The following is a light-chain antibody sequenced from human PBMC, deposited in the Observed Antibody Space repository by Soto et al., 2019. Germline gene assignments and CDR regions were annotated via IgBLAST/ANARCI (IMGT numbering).Light chain of an antibody. CDR1: QSVRSNY. CDR3: QQYGSTPLT. CDR2: DAS. J-gene: IGKJ4*01. V-gene: IGKV3-20*01. Sequence: EIVLTQSPDTLSLSPGERATLSCRASQSVRSNYLAWYQQKPGQAPRFLIYDASSRATGIPDRFSGSGSGTDFTLNISRLEPEDFAVYYCQQYGSTPLTFGGGTKVDIQ.